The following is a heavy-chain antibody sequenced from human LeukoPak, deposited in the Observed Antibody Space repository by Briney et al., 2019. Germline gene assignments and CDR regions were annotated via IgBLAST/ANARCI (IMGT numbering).Heavy chain of an antibody. Sequence: SVKVSCKASGGTFSSYAISWVRQAPGQGLEWMGGIIPIFGTANYAQKFQGRVTITADESTSTAYMELRSLRSDDTALYYCARVYLGITMIVVVMGDYWGQGTLVTVSS. CDR1: GGTFSSYA. D-gene: IGHD3-22*01. V-gene: IGHV1-69*01. CDR3: ARVYLGITMIVVVMGDY. CDR2: IIPIFGTA. J-gene: IGHJ4*02.